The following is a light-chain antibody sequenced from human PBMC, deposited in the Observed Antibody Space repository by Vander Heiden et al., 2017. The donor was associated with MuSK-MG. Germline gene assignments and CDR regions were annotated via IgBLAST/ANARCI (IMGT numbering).Light chain of an antibody. Sequence: AIRMTQSPSSFSASTGDRVTITCRASQGISSYLAWYQQKPGKAPKLLIYAASTLQSGVPSRFSGSGSGTDFTLTISCLQSEDFATYYCQQDYSYPSSFGQGTKVEIK. CDR3: QQDYSYPSS. V-gene: IGKV1-8*01. CDR1: QGISSY. J-gene: IGKJ1*01. CDR2: AAS.